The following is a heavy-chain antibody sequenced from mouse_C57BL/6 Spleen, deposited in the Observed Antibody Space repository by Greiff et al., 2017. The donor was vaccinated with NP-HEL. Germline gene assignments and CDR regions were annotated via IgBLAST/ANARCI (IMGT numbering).Heavy chain of an antibody. Sequence: QVQLQQSGAELMKPGASVKLSCKATGYTFTGSWIEWVKQRPGHGLEWIGEILPGSGSTNYNEKLKGKATLTADKSSNTAYMNLSSLTTDDSAIYYCAREDSSGYGFDYWGQGTTLTVSS. CDR3: AREDSSGYGFDY. V-gene: IGHV1-9*01. CDR1: GYTFTGSW. CDR2: ILPGSGST. D-gene: IGHD3-2*02. J-gene: IGHJ2*01.